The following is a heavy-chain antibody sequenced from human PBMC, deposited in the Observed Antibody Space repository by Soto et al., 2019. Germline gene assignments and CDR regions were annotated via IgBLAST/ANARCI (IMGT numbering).Heavy chain of an antibody. V-gene: IGHV4-4*07. CDR3: ARACSSNSCYDVFDY. D-gene: IGHD2-2*01. CDR2: IYTSGST. Sequence: SETLSLTCTVPGGSISSYYWSWIRQPAGKGLEWIGRIYTSGSTNSNPSLKSRVTMSVDTSKNQFSLKLSSVTAADTAVYYCARACSSNSCYDVFDYWGQGPWSPSPQ. J-gene: IGHJ4*02. CDR1: GGSISSYY.